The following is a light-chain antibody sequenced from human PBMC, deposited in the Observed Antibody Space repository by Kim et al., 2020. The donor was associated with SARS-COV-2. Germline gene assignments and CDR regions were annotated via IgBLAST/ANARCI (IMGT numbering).Light chain of an antibody. V-gene: IGKV3-15*01. J-gene: IGKJ4*01. CDR3: QQYHNTPLT. CDR2: GAF. Sequence: EIVMTQSPGTLSVSPGETATLSCGASQSVGTDLAWYLQKPGQAPRLLIFGAFNRATGIPGRFSGGGSGTEFTLTISSLQSEDFAVYYCQQYHNTPLTFGGGTKVDIK. CDR1: QSVGTD.